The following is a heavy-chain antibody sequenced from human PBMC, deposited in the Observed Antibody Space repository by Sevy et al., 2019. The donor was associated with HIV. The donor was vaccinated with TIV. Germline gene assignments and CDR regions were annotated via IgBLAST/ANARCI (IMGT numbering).Heavy chain of an antibody. CDR2: FDPEDGRT. J-gene: IGHJ4*02. D-gene: IGHD3-22*01. Sequence: ASVKVSCKLSGYTLTDFSMHWVRQAPGKGLEWVATFDPEDGRTIYAQKFQGRVTMTEDTSTETAYMELNSLGSDDTAVYYCATTKDYYDSSGYPFDYWGQGTQVTVSS. V-gene: IGHV1-24*01. CDR1: GYTLTDFS. CDR3: ATTKDYYDSSGYPFDY.